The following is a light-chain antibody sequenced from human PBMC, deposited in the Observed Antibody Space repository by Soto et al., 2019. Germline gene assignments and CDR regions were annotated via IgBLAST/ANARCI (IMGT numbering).Light chain of an antibody. J-gene: IGKJ3*01. CDR1: QSVSSNF. Sequence: DIVLTQSPGTLSLSPGERATLSCRASQSVSSNFLAWYQQKPGQAPRLLIYGASKRATGIPDRFSGSGSETDFALTISGLEPEEFAVYYCQQYGTSPPGVTFGPGTKVDSK. V-gene: IGKV3-20*01. CDR3: QQYGTSPPGVT. CDR2: GAS.